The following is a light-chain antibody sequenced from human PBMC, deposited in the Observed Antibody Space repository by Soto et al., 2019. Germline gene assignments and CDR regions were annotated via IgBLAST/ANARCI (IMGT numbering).Light chain of an antibody. J-gene: IGLJ1*01. V-gene: IGLV1-44*01. CDR3: AAWDDRRNGYV. CDR2: SNN. CDR1: SSNIGSNT. Sequence: QSVLPQPPSASGTPGQRVTISCSGSSSNIGSNTLNWYQQLPGTAPKLLSYSNNQRPSGVPDRFSGSKSGTSASLAISGLQSEDEADYYCAAWDDRRNGYVFGPGTKVTAL.